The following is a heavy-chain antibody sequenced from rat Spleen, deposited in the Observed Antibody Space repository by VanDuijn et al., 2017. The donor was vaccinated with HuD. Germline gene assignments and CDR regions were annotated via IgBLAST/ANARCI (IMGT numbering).Heavy chain of an antibody. J-gene: IGHJ1*01. CDR2: ITNTGGDS. Sequence: EVQLVESGGGLVQPGRSLKVSCAASGFTFSDYGMAWIRQAPGKGLEWVGSITNTGGDSFYPDSVKGRFTISRDNAKSTLYLQMDSLRSEDTATYYCASFPQLGVYWYFDFWGPGTMVTVSS. CDR3: ASFPQLGVYWYFDF. V-gene: IGHV5-29*01. CDR1: GFTFSDYG. D-gene: IGHD5-1*01.